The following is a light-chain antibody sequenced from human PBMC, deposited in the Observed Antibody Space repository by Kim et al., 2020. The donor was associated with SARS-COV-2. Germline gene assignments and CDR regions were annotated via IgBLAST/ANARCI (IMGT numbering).Light chain of an antibody. Sequence: GKTVTNSCTRSSGSSASNYVQWFQQRPASAPTTVIFEDDHRPSGVPDRFSGSIDRSSNSASLAISGLETEDEADYDCQSYYNTEWVLGGGTKVTVL. CDR3: QSYYNTEWV. V-gene: IGLV6-57*03. J-gene: IGLJ3*02. CDR2: EDD. CDR1: SGSSASNY.